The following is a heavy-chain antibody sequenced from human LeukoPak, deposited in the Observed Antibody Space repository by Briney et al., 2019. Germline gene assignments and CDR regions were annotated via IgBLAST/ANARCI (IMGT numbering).Heavy chain of an antibody. CDR3: ASNHYNGNYLYYFDY. D-gene: IGHD1-26*01. Sequence: PSETLSLTCTVSGDSISSYYWSWIRQPPGKGLEWIGYIYYTGSTNYNPSLKSRVTISVDTSKNPFSLKLSSVTAADTAVYYCASNHYNGNYLYYFDYWGQGTLVTVSS. CDR2: IYYTGST. V-gene: IGHV4-59*08. CDR1: GDSISSYY. J-gene: IGHJ4*02.